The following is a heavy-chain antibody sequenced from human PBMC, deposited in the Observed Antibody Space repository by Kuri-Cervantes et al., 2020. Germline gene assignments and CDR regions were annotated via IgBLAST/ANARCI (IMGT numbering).Heavy chain of an antibody. Sequence: GGSLRLSCAASGFTFSSYGMHWVRQAPGKGPEWVAVVWYDGSSKYYADSVKGRFTISRDNSQNTLYLQMTSLRAEDTAVYYCARGVGTTQGKYFFDCWGQGTLVTVSS. CDR2: VWYDGSSK. D-gene: IGHD1-1*01. V-gene: IGHV3-33*01. CDR1: GFTFSSYG. J-gene: IGHJ4*02. CDR3: ARGVGTTQGKYFFDC.